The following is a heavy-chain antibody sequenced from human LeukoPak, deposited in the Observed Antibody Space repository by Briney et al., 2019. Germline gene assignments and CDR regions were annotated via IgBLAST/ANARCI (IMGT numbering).Heavy chain of an antibody. CDR3: AELGITMIGGV. CDR1: GFTFNHYG. CDR2: IRYDASDK. J-gene: IGHJ6*04. Sequence: GGSLRLSCAASGFTFNHYGMHWVRQAPGKGLEWVAFIRYDASDKYYADSVKGRFTISRDNAKNSLYLQMNSLRAEDTAVYYCAELGITMIGGVWGKGTTVTISS. V-gene: IGHV3-30*02. D-gene: IGHD3-10*02.